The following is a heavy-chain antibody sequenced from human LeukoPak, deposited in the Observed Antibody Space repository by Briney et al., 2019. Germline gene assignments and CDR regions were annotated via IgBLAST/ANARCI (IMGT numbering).Heavy chain of an antibody. CDR3: ARVGVGGTYYYDSSGYPRAPPSYYFDY. J-gene: IGHJ4*02. D-gene: IGHD3-22*01. V-gene: IGHV3-48*03. Sequence: GGSLRLSCAASGFTFSSYEMNWVRQAPGKGLEWVSYISSSGSTIYYADSVKVRFTISRDNAKNSLYLQMNSLRDEDTAVYYCARVGVGGTYYYDSSGYPRAPPSYYFDYWGQGTLVTVSS. CDR2: ISSSGSTI. CDR1: GFTFSSYE.